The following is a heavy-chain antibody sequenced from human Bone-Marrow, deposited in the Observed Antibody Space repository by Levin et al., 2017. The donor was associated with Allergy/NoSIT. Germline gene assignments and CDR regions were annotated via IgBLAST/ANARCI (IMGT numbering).Heavy chain of an antibody. CDR3: AGSNRGNPYSSSWFFDF. V-gene: IGHV4-30-4*01. CDR1: RGSISSGDYY. Sequence: SETLSLTCTVSRGSISSGDYYWSWIRQPPGKGLEWIGYIYYSGNTYYNPSLKSRVAISLDTSKNQFSLKLSSVTAADTAVYYCAGSNRGNPYSSSWFFDFWGQGTLVTVSS. D-gene: IGHD6-13*01. J-gene: IGHJ4*02. CDR2: IYYSGNT.